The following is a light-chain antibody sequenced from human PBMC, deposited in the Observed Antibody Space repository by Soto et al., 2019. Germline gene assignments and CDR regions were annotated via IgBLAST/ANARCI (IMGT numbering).Light chain of an antibody. CDR2: ENN. CDR3: GTWDSSLSAGV. V-gene: IGLV1-51*02. Sequence: QSVLTQPPSVSAAPGQKVTISCSGSSSNIGNNYVSWYQQLPGTAPKLLIYENNKRPSGITDRFSGSKSGTSATLGITGLQAGDEADYYCGTWDSSLSAGVFGGVTKVTVL. CDR1: SSNIGNNY. J-gene: IGLJ3*02.